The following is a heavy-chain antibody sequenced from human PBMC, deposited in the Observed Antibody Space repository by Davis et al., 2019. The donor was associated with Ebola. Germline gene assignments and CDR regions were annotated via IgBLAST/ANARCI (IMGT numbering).Heavy chain of an antibody. CDR3: ARGRPSTVTIDYYAMDV. CDR2: IYYSGNT. V-gene: IGHV4-30-4*08. D-gene: IGHD4-17*01. J-gene: IGHJ6*04. CDR1: AGSTSSADYS. Sequence: SETLSLTCTVSAGSTSSADYSRSSICQPPGKGLAWIGYIYYSGNTYYNPSFKSRVTISVATSKNQFSMKLNPVTAADTAVYFCARGRPSTVTIDYYAMDVWGKGTPVTVSS.